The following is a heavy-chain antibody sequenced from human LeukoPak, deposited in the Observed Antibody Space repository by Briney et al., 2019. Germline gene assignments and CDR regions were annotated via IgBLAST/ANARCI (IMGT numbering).Heavy chain of an antibody. CDR1: GFTVCSNY. V-gene: IGHV3-53*01. J-gene: IGHJ4*02. CDR2: IYSGGST. CDR3: ARDYGDYYDSSGFDY. Sequence: GGSLRLSCAASGFTVCSNYMSWVRQAPGKGLEWVSVIYSGGSTYYADSVKGRFTISRDNSKNTLYLPLNSLRAEDTAVYYCARDYGDYYDSSGFDYWGQGTLVTVSS. D-gene: IGHD3-22*01.